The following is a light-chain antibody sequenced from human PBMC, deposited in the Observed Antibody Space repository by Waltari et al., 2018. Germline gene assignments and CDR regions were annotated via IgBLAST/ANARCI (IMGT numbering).Light chain of an antibody. V-gene: IGKV1-39*01. CDR1: RTISIY. CDR3: QQSHSTPLT. Sequence: DIQMTQSPSSLSASVGDRVTITCRASRTISIYLNWYQQKPGKAPKLLIYTASTLQPGVPSRFSGSGSGTDFTLTTSSLQPEDFATYYCQQSHSTPLTFGGGTKVEIK. J-gene: IGKJ4*01. CDR2: TAS.